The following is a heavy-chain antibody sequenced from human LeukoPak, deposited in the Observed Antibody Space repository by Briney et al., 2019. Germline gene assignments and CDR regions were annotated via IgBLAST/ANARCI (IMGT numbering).Heavy chain of an antibody. Sequence: GGSLRLSCEDSGFTFRSYEMNWVRQAPGKGLEWIAYLSSSGSAFSYADSVKGRFTISRDNSKNTLYLQMNSLRAEDTAVYYCARTVAGTNYYYYMDVWGKGTTVTISS. V-gene: IGHV3-48*03. CDR2: LSSSGSAF. J-gene: IGHJ6*03. CDR1: GFTFRSYE. CDR3: ARTVAGTNYYYYMDV. D-gene: IGHD6-19*01.